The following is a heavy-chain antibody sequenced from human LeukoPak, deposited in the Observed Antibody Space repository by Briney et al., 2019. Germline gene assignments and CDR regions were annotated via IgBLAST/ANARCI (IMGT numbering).Heavy chain of an antibody. D-gene: IGHD4-17*01. V-gene: IGHV4-59*08. J-gene: IGHJ4*02. CDR2: IYYSGST. CDR1: GGSISSYY. CDR3: ASGPDYGDYLFDY. Sequence: SETLSLTCTVSGGSISSYYCSWIRQPPGKGLEWIGYIYYSGSTNYNPSLKSRVTISVDTSKNQFSLKLSSVTAADTAVYYCASGPDYGDYLFDYWGQGTLVTVSS.